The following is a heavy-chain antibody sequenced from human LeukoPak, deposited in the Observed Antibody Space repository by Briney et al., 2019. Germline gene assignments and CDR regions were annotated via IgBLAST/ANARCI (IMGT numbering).Heavy chain of an antibody. D-gene: IGHD1-26*01. V-gene: IGHV1-69*01. Sequence: ASVKFSCKASGGTFSSYAISWVRQAPGQGLEWMGGIIPIFGTANYAQKFQGTVTITADESTSTAYMELSSLRSEDTAVYYCAREGYSAEYDYWGQGTLVTVSS. CDR1: GGTFSSYA. CDR3: AREGYSAEYDY. J-gene: IGHJ4*02. CDR2: IIPIFGTA.